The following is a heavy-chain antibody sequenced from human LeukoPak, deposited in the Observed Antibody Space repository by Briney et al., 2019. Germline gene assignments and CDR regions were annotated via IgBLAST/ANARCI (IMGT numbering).Heavy chain of an antibody. CDR2: IYYSGST. D-gene: IGHD2-15*01. V-gene: IGHV4-59*11. CDR3: ARGVVVAAPRGFAFDI. J-gene: IGHJ3*02. CDR1: GVSISRHY. Sequence: SETLSLTCTVSGVSISRHYWSWIRQPPGKGLEWIGYIYYSGSTNYSPSLNSRVTISADTSKNQFSLKLSSVTAADTAVYYCARGVVVAAPRGFAFDIWGQGTMVTVSS.